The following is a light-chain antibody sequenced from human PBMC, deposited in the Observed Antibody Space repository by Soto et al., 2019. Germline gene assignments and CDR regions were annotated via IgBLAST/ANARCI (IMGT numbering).Light chain of an antibody. CDR1: QSVSSGY. CDR2: GAS. J-gene: IGKJ1*01. CDR3: QQYTYSPWT. V-gene: IGKV3-20*01. Sequence: EVVLTQSPGTLSLSPGERATLSCRASQSVSSGYLGWYQQKPGQAPRLLIYGASSRATGIPDRFSGSGSGTYFPLTISRLEPEDFAVYFCQQYTYSPWTFAQGPKVEIK.